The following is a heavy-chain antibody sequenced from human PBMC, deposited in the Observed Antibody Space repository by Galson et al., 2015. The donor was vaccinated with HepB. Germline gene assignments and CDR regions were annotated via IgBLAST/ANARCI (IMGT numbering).Heavy chain of an antibody. Sequence: SLRLSCAVSDFIFSSYGMHWVRQAPGKGLQWVSSITSSSSYIYYADSVKGRFTVSRDNAKNSLFLHMNSLRAEDTAVYYCSRSWAGATLGSEYWGQGTLVTVSS. V-gene: IGHV3-21*01. CDR2: ITSSSSYI. D-gene: IGHD1-26*01. CDR1: DFIFSSYG. J-gene: IGHJ4*02. CDR3: SRSWAGATLGSEY.